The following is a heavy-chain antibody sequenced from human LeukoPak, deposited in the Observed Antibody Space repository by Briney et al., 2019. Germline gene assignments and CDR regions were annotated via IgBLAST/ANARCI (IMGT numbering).Heavy chain of an antibody. CDR1: GGCFSGYY. Sequence: SETLSLTCAVYGGCFSGYYWSWIRQPPGKGLEWIGEINHSGSTNYNPSLKSRVTISVDTSKDQFSLKLSSVTAADTAVYYCARGWYYYGSGSYQFDYWGQGTLVTVSS. D-gene: IGHD3-10*01. V-gene: IGHV4-34*01. CDR2: INHSGST. CDR3: ARGWYYYGSGSYQFDY. J-gene: IGHJ4*02.